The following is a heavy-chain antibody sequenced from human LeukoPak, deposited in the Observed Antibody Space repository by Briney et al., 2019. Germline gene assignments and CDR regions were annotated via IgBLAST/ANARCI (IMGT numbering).Heavy chain of an antibody. Sequence: SETLSLTCTVTGGSMTNYYWSWIRQPAGKGLEWIGRLHSSGSTNYNPSFKSRVTMSVDTSKNEFSLKMSSVTAADTAVYYCTRDSGTTGEVKFDPWGQGTLVAVSS. CDR1: GGSMTNYY. CDR3: TRDSGTTGEVKFDP. D-gene: IGHD3-10*01. CDR2: LHSSGST. V-gene: IGHV4-4*07. J-gene: IGHJ5*02.